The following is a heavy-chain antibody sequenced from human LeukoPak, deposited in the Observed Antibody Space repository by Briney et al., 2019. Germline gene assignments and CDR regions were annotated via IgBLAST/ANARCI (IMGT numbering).Heavy chain of an antibody. CDR3: ARGPFYGDYYYYYGMDV. D-gene: IGHD4-17*01. V-gene: IGHV4-30-4*01. CDR1: GGSISSGDYY. CDR2: IYYSGST. Sequence: PSETLSLTCTVSGGSISSGDYYWSWIRQPPGRGLEWIGYIYYSGSTYCNPSLKSRVSISVDTSKNQFSLKLSSVTAADAAVYYCARGPFYGDYYYYYGMDVWGKGTTVTVSS. J-gene: IGHJ6*04.